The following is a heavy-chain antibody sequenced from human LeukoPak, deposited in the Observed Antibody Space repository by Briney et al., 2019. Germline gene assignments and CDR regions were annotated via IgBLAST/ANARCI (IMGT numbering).Heavy chain of an antibody. CDR1: GGSFSGYY. Sequence: SETLSLTCAVYGGSFSGYYWSWIRQPPGKGLEWIGEINHSGSTNYNPSLKSRVTISVDTSKNQFSLKLSSVTAADTAVYYCARRRGWIHFDYWGQGTLVTVSS. CDR3: ARRRGWIHFDY. CDR2: INHSGST. V-gene: IGHV4-34*01. D-gene: IGHD6-19*01. J-gene: IGHJ4*02.